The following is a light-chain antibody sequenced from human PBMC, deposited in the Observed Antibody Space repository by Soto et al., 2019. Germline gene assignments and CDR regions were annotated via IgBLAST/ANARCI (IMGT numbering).Light chain of an antibody. CDR2: DAN. J-gene: IGLJ1*01. CDR1: SSDVGSYNL. V-gene: IGLV2-23*01. Sequence: QSVLTQPASMSGSPGQSITISCTGTSSDVGSYNLVSWYQHHPGEAPKLIIYDANKRPSGISNRFPGSKSGNTASLTISGLQAEDEADYYCCSYAGSTTFYVFGIGTKVTVL. CDR3: CSYAGSTTFYV.